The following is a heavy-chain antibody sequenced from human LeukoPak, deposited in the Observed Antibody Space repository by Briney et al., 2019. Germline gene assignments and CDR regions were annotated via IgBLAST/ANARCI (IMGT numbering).Heavy chain of an antibody. J-gene: IGHJ4*02. CDR2: IYYTGGT. CDR1: GGSVSSTSHL. D-gene: IGHD6-19*01. CDR3: ARVGGSGWFDY. V-gene: IGHV4-61*03. Sequence: SETLSLTCIVSGGSVSSTSHLWSWIRQPPGKGLEWIGHIYYTGGTNYNPSLKSRVTISVDTSKSHFSLKLSSVTAADTAVYYCARVGGSGWFDYWGRGILVTVSS.